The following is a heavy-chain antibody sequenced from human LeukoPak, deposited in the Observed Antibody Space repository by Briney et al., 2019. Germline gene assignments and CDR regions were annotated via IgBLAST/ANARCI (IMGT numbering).Heavy chain of an antibody. V-gene: IGHV6-1*01. CDR3: ASSGGSYSHRGFDY. D-gene: IGHD1-26*01. Sequence: SQTLSLTCATSGDSVSSNSAAWNWIRQSPSRGFVWLGRTYYRYKWYNDYAVSVKSRITINPDTSKNQFSLQLNSVTPEDTAVYYCASSGGSYSHRGFDYWGQGTLVTVSS. CDR2: TYYRYKWYN. CDR1: GDSVSSNSAA. J-gene: IGHJ4*02.